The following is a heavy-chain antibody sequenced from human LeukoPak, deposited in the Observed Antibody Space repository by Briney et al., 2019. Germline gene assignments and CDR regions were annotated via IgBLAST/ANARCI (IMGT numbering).Heavy chain of an antibody. D-gene: IGHD3-9*01. CDR2: IYYSGST. Sequence: SETLSLTCSVSGGSIRSYHWSWIRQPPGKGLEWIGYIYYSGSTNNPSLRSRVTMSLDTSTNQFSLKLSSVTAEDTGVYYCARHRQPDWQLRDDAFDFWGQGTVVTVSS. J-gene: IGHJ3*01. CDR3: ARHRQPDWQLRDDAFDF. CDR1: GGSIRSYH. V-gene: IGHV4-59*08.